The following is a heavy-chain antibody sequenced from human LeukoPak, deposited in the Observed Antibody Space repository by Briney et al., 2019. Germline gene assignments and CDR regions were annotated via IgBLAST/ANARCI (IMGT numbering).Heavy chain of an antibody. Sequence: SETLSLTCTVSGYSIRSGFYWGWIRQAPGKGLEWIGSIFQGGTTFYNPSLKSRVIISADTSNNEFSLKLSSVTAADTAVYYCAREVAYWGQGILVTVSS. CDR2: IFQGGTT. V-gene: IGHV4-38-2*02. CDR1: GYSIRSGFY. CDR3: AREVAY. J-gene: IGHJ4*02.